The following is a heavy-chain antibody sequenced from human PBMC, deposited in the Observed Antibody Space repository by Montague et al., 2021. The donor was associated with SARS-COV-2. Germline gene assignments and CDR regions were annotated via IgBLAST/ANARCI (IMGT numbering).Heavy chain of an antibody. V-gene: IGHV3-15*01. CDR3: TTDNYDQSWDAFDI. CDR1: GFTFSNAW. D-gene: IGHD3-22*01. J-gene: IGHJ3*02. CDR2: IKSKTDGGTT. Sequence: SLRLSCAASGFTFSNAWMSWVRQAPGKGLEWVGRIKSKTDGGTTDYAAPVKGRFTISRDDSKNTLYLQMNSLKTEDTAVYYCTTDNYDQSWDAFDILGQGTMVTVSS.